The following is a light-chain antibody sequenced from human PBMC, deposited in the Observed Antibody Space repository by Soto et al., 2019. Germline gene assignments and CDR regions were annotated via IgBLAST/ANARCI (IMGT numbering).Light chain of an antibody. J-gene: IGLJ2*01. CDR2: DVS. CDR3: SSYTSSSTYVV. CDR1: SSDVGGYNY. V-gene: IGLV2-14*01. Sequence: QSALTQPASVSGSPGQSITISCTGTSSDVGGYNYVSWYQQHLGKAPKLMIYDVSNRPSGVSNRFSGSKSGNTASLTISGLQAEDEDDYYCSSYTSSSTYVVFGGGTKLTVL.